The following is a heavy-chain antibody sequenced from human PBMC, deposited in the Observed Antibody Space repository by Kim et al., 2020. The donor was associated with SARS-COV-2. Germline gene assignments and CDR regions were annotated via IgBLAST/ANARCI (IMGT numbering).Heavy chain of an antibody. CDR2: ISAYKGNT. J-gene: IGHJ6*02. D-gene: IGHD6-13*01. CDR3: ARDHSQYSSSWYLGYYYYYGMDV. CDR1: GYTFTSYG. V-gene: IGHV1-18*04. Sequence: ASVKVSCKASGYTFTSYGISWVRQAPGQGLEWMGWISAYKGNTNYAQKLQGRVTMTTDTSTSTAYMELRSLRSDDTAVYYCARDHSQYSSSWYLGYYYYYGMDVWGQGTTVTVSS.